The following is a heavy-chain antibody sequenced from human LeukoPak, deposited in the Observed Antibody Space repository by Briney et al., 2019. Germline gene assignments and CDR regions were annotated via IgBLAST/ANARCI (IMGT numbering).Heavy chain of an antibody. Sequence: ASVKVSCKASGYTFTGYYMHWVRQAPGQGLEWMGWINPNSGGTNYAQKFQGRVTMTRDTSIGTAYMELSRLRSDDTAVYYCARLDTVVPAGEDYWGQGTLVTVSS. CDR3: ARLDTVVPAGEDY. J-gene: IGHJ4*02. CDR1: GYTFTGYY. D-gene: IGHD2-2*01. CDR2: INPNSGGT. V-gene: IGHV1-2*02.